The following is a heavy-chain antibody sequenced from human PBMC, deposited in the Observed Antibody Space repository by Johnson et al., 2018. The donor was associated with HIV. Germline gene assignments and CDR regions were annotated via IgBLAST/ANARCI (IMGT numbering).Heavy chain of an antibody. D-gene: IGHD1-26*01. CDR3: ARGERFGGTQEAFDI. CDR2: ISSSGGST. Sequence: QVQLVESGGGLIQPGGSLRLSCAASGFTFSDYYMSWIRQAPGKGLEWVSYISSSGGSTYYADSVKGRFTISRDNAKNSLYLQVNSLRAEDMTVYYCARGERFGGTQEAFDIWGQGTMVTVSS. V-gene: IGHV3-11*01. CDR1: GFTFSDYY. J-gene: IGHJ3*02.